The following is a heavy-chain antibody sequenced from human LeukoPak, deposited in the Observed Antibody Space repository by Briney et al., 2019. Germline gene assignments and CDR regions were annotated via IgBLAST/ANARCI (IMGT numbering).Heavy chain of an antibody. CDR3: ALHSSGWSDFEN. CDR1: GFTFSSYA. D-gene: IGHD6-19*01. CDR2: ISGSGGTT. Sequence: GGSLRLSCAASGFTFSSYAMSWVRQAPGKGLEWVSAISGSGGTTYYADSVKGRFTISRDNSKNTLYVQMNGLRAEDTAVYYCALHSSGWSDFENWGQGTLVTVSS. J-gene: IGHJ4*02. V-gene: IGHV3-23*01.